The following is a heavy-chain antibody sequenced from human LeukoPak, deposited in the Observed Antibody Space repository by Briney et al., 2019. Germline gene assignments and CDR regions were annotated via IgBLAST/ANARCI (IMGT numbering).Heavy chain of an antibody. CDR3: ARVEKGWFDP. CDR1: GYTFTSYG. Sequence: ASVNVSCKASGYTFTSYGISWVGQAPGQGLEWMGWISAYNGNTNYAQKLQGRVTMTTDTSTSTGYVEGSSLRSDDAAVYYCARVEKGWFDPWGQGTRVTVSS. J-gene: IGHJ5*02. CDR2: ISAYNGNT. V-gene: IGHV1-18*01.